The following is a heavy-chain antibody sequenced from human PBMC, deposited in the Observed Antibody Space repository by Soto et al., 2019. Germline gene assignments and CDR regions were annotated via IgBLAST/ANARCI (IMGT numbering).Heavy chain of an antibody. J-gene: IGHJ4*02. CDR2: INGRSNYV. D-gene: IGHD4-17*01. V-gene: IGHV3-21*01. CDR1: GFTFSTYT. CDR3: VREDGVVGSSSAFDH. Sequence: PGGSLRLSCVFCGFTFSTYTMNWVRQAPGKGLEWVSSINGRSNYVYYADSVKGRFTISRDNAKNSLYLQMNRLRAEDTAIYYCVREDGVVGSSSAFDHWGLGTLVTVSS.